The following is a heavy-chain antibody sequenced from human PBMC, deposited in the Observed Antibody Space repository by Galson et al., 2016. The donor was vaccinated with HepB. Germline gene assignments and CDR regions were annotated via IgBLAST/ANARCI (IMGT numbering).Heavy chain of an antibody. CDR1: GFTFDDYA. CDR2: ISGDGGGT. Sequence: SLRLSCAASGFTFDDYAMHWVRQVPGKGLEWVSLISGDGGGTYYADSVKGRFTIPRDNSKTSLYLQMNTLRTEDTALYYCAKGDGGYYLVVDSWGQGTLVTVSS. CDR3: AKGDGGYYLVVDS. J-gene: IGHJ4*02. D-gene: IGHD4-17*01. V-gene: IGHV3-43*02.